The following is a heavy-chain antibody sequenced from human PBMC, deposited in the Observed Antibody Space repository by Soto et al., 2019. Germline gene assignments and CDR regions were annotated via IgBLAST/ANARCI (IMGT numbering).Heavy chain of an antibody. CDR3: ARAVAVAADFDY. CDR1: GYTFTGYA. CDR2: INAGNGNT. J-gene: IGHJ4*02. Sequence: ASVKVSCKASGYTFTGYAMHWVRQAPGQRLEWMGWINAGNGNTKYSQKFQGRVTITKDTSASTAYMELSSLRSEDTAVYYCARAVAVAADFDYWGQGTLVTVSS. V-gene: IGHV1-3*01. D-gene: IGHD6-19*01.